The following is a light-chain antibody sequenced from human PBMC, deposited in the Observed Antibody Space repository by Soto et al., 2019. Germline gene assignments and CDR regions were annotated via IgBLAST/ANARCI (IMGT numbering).Light chain of an antibody. CDR3: PQSYATPRP. CDR2: AAS. V-gene: IGKV1-39*01. CDR1: QSISRY. J-gene: IGKJ1*01. Sequence: DIQMTQSPSSLSASVGDRVTITCRASQSISRYLYWYQQKLGKAPNLLIYAASSLQSGVPSRFSGSGSGTDFTLTIISLQPADFATYYCPQSYATPRPFGQGTKVEIK.